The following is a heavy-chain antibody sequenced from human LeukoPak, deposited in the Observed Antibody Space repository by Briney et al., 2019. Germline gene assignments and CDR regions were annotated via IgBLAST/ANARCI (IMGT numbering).Heavy chain of an antibody. CDR1: GFPFSSFW. V-gene: IGHV3-7*03. D-gene: IGHD3-10*01. J-gene: IGHJ6*03. Sequence: GGSLRLSCAASGFPFSSFWMSWVRQVPGKGLEWVANIKHDGSESHHVDSVRGRFTISRDNAKNSLYLQMNSLRAEDTALYYCARDGGYYYYMDVWGKGTTVTVSS. CDR2: IKHDGSES. CDR3: ARDGGYYYYMDV.